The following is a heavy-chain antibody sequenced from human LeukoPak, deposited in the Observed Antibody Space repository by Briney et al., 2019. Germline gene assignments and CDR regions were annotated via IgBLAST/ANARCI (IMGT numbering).Heavy chain of an antibody. CDR2: ISSSSSYI. V-gene: IGHV3-21*01. Sequence: GGSLRLSCAASGFTFSSYSMNWVRQAPGKGLEWVSSISSSSSYIYYADSVKGRFTISRGNAKNSLYLQMNSLRAEDTAVYYCAREPGSSWPLDYWGQGTLVTVSS. CDR1: GFTFSSYS. CDR3: AREPGSSWPLDY. D-gene: IGHD6-6*01. J-gene: IGHJ4*02.